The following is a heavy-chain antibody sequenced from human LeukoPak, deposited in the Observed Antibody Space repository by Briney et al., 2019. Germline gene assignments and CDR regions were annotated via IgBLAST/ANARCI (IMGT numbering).Heavy chain of an antibody. Sequence: GGSLRLSCAASGFTFSSYSMNWVRQAPGKGLEWVSYISSSGSTIYYADSVKGRFTISRDNAKNSLYLQMNSLRAEDTAVYYCARSPLGYCSGGSCYLKFFDYWGQGTLVTVSS. J-gene: IGHJ4*02. CDR3: ARSPLGYCSGGSCYLKFFDY. V-gene: IGHV3-48*04. D-gene: IGHD2-15*01. CDR1: GFTFSSYS. CDR2: ISSSGSTI.